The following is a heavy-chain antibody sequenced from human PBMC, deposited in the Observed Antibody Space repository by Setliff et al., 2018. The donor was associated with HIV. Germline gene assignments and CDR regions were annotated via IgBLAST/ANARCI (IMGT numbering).Heavy chain of an antibody. V-gene: IGHV1-46*01. CDR3: ARGQLYYGSGTGDY. Sequence: GASVKVSCKASGYTFTNYYMHWVRQAPGQGLEWTGMINPRGGSTNYAQMFQGRVTMTRDTSTSTVYMELSSLRSEDTAVYYCARGQLYYGSGTGDYWGQGTLVTV. CDR1: GYTFTNYY. D-gene: IGHD3-10*01. J-gene: IGHJ4*02. CDR2: INPRGGST.